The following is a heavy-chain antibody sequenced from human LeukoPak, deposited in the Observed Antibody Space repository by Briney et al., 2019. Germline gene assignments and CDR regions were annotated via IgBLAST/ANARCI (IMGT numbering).Heavy chain of an antibody. CDR3: ARAGYCSGGSCYGSDY. J-gene: IGHJ4*02. CDR1: GFTFSSYG. V-gene: IGHV3-33*01. CDR2: IWYDGSIQ. Sequence: GRSLRLSCAASGFTFSSYGMHWVRQAPGKGLEWVAAIWYDGSIQYYADSVKGRFTISRANPKNTLYLQMDSLRAEDTAVYYCARAGYCSGGSCYGSDYWGQGTLVSVSS. D-gene: IGHD2-15*01.